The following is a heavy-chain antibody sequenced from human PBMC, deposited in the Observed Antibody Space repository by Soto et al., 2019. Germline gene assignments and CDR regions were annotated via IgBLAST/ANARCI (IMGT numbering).Heavy chain of an antibody. D-gene: IGHD3-3*01. CDR1: GFTFSSYG. J-gene: IGHJ4*02. Sequence: QVQLVESGGGVVQPGRSLRLSCAASGFTFSSYGIYWVRQAPGKGLEWVAVISYDGSKKYYADSVKGRFTISRDNSKNTLYLQMNSLRAEDTAVYYCAKVGEGFSWLYYFDYWGQGTLVTVSS. CDR3: AKVGEGFSWLYYFDY. V-gene: IGHV3-30*18. CDR2: ISYDGSKK.